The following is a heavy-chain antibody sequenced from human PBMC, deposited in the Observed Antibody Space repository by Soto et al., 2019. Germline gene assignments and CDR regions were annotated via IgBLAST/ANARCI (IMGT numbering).Heavy chain of an antibody. CDR3: ARDSEGIAVAGTSFYFDY. V-gene: IGHV1-69*01. D-gene: IGHD6-19*01. CDR1: VGTFSSYA. CDR2: IIPIFGTA. Sequence: QVQLVQSGAEVKKPGSSVKVSCKASVGTFSSYAISWVRQAPGQGREWMGGIIPIFGTANYAQKFQGRVTITADESTSAAYMELSSLRSEDTAVYYCARDSEGIAVAGTSFYFDYWGQGTLVTVSS. J-gene: IGHJ4*02.